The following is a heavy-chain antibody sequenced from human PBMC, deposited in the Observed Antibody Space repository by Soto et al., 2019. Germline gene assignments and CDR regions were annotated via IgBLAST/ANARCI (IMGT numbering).Heavy chain of an antibody. Sequence: SSETLSLTCIVSGDSISSENYYWSWIRQPPGRGLEWIGYIHYTGSTNYNPSLKRRVTMSVDTSKNQFSLKLTSVTAADTAVYYCAREGRYYYDSSGEFRNWFDPWGQGTRVTVSS. CDR2: IHYTGST. D-gene: IGHD3-22*01. CDR3: AREGRYYYDSSGEFRNWFDP. V-gene: IGHV4-61*01. CDR1: GDSISSENYY. J-gene: IGHJ5*02.